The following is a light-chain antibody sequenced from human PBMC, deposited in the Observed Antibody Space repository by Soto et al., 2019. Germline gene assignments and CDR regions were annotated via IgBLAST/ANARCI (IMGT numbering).Light chain of an antibody. Sequence: QSVLTQPPSASGSPGQSVTISCTGTSSDVGGYNYVSWYQHHPGNAPKLMIYEVTKRPSGVPDRFSGSKSGNTASLTVSGLQAADEAAYFCSSYAGTTFVFGTGTKVTVL. CDR2: EVT. CDR3: SSYAGTTFV. V-gene: IGLV2-8*01. CDR1: SSDVGGYNY. J-gene: IGLJ1*01.